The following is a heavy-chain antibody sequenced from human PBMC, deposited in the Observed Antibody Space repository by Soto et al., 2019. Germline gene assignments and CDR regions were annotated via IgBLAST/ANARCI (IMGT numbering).Heavy chain of an antibody. V-gene: IGHV1-2*02. CDR3: ARDLGGYDLYGPDT. CDR2: INLNSGDT. J-gene: IGHJ5*02. Sequence: ASVKVSCKASGDTFTDSSMHWVRQAPGQGLEWMGWINLNSGDTNYAEKFRGRVTMTRDTSIITAYMELTRLKSDDTAVYYCARDLGGYDLYGPDTWGQGTLVTVSS. CDR1: GDTFTDSS. D-gene: IGHD5-12*01.